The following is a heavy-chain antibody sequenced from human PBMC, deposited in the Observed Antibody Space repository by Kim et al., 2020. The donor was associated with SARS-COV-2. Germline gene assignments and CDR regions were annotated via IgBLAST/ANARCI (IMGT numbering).Heavy chain of an antibody. CDR3: ARGARAFDI. Sequence: GMNEDYAESVRGRFTISRDNSKNTLFLLMNNLKVEDTALYYCARGARAFDIWGQGTMVTVSS. J-gene: IGHJ3*02. CDR2: GMNE. V-gene: IGHV3-30*01.